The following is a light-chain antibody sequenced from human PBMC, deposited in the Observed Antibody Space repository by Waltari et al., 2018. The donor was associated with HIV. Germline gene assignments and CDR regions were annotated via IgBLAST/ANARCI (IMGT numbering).Light chain of an antibody. CDR3: QSYDSSLSGWV. CDR1: SSHIGAGYD. V-gene: IGLV1-40*01. CDR2: GNS. Sequence: QSVLTHPPSGSGAPVQRVTIPCPGSSSHIGAGYDVHWYQQLPGTAPKLLIYGNSNRPSGVPDRFSGSKSGTSASLAITGLQAEDEADYYCQSYDSSLSGWVFGGGTKLTVL. J-gene: IGLJ3*02.